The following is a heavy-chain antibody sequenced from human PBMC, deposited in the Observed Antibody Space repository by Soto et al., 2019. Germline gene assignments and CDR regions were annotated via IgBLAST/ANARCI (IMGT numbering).Heavy chain of an antibody. Sequence: SVKVSCKASGGTFSSYAISWVRQAPGQGPEWMGGIIPIFGTANYAQKFQGRVTITADESTSTAYMELSSLRSEDTAVYYCAMGSGSYFPYDYGMDVWGQGTTVTVSS. J-gene: IGHJ6*02. D-gene: IGHD1-26*01. V-gene: IGHV1-69*13. CDR2: IIPIFGTA. CDR1: GGTFSSYA. CDR3: AMGSGSYFPYDYGMDV.